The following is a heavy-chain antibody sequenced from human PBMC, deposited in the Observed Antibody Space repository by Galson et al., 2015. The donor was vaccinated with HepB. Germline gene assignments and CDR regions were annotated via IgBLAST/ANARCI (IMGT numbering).Heavy chain of an antibody. J-gene: IGHJ3*02. CDR3: ARVSWFGELKGAFDI. Sequence: SVKVSCKASGYTFTGYYMHWVRQAPGQGLEWMGRINPNGGGTNYAQKFQGRVTMTRDTSISTAYMELSRLRSDDTAVYYCARVSWFGELKGAFDIWGQGTMVTVSS. CDR1: GYTFTGYY. CDR2: INPNGGGT. V-gene: IGHV1-2*06. D-gene: IGHD3-10*01.